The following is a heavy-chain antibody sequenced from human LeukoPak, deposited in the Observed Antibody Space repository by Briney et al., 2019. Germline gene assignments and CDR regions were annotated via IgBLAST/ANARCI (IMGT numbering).Heavy chain of an antibody. CDR3: AQVPFYGDSPW. CDR1: GFTFSSYA. CDR2: VSGSGEST. Sequence: PGGSLRLSCAASGFTFSSYAMTWVRQAPGKGLEWVSAVSGSGESTFYADSVKGRFTISRDNFKNTVSLQMNSLRAEDTAVYYCAQVPFYGDSPWWGQGTLVTVSS. V-gene: IGHV3-23*01. D-gene: IGHD4-17*01. J-gene: IGHJ4*02.